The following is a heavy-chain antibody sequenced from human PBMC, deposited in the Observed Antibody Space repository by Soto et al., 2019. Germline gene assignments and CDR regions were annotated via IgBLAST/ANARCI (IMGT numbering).Heavy chain of an antibody. CDR3: AREHGISSSGSGSDFDY. CDR1: GDSVSSNSAA. CDR2: TYYRSKWYN. D-gene: IGHD6-19*01. Sequence: QVQLQQSGPGLVKPSQTLSLTCAISGDSVSSNSAAWNWIRQSPSRGLEWLGRTYYRSKWYNDYAVSVKSRITINPDTSKNQFSLQLNSVTPEDTAVYYCAREHGISSSGSGSDFDYWGQGTLVTVSS. J-gene: IGHJ4*02. V-gene: IGHV6-1*01.